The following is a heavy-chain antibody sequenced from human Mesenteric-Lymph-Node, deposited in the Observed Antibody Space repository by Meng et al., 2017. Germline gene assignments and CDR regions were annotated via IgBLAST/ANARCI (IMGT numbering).Heavy chain of an antibody. CDR1: GGSINSDDYY. CDR2: IYYSGST. D-gene: IGHD1-26*01. CDR3: ARGQRSYSGSYPEWFDP. J-gene: IGHJ5*02. Sequence: QVQRQEAGPGLVKPSGPLSLTCTVSGGSINSDDYYWTWIRQSPGRGLEWIGCIYYSGSTYYNPSLKGRVTISVDTSKNQFSLNLSSVTAADTAVYYCARGQRSYSGSYPEWFDPWGQGTLVTVSS. V-gene: IGHV4-30-4*01.